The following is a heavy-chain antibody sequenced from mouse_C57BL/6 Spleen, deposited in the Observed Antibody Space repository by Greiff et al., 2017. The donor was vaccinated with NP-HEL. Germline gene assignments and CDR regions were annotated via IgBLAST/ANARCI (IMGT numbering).Heavy chain of an antibody. J-gene: IGHJ3*01. CDR1: GYTFTSYW. CDR3: ARHYGSSPSFAY. D-gene: IGHD1-1*01. CDR2: IHPNSGST. Sequence: QVQLQQPGAELVKPGASVKLSCKASGYTFTSYWMHWVKQRPGQGLEWIGMIHPNSGSTNYNEKFKSKATLTVDKSSSTAYMQLSSLTSEDSAVYYCARHYGSSPSFAYWGQGTLVTVSA. V-gene: IGHV1-64*01.